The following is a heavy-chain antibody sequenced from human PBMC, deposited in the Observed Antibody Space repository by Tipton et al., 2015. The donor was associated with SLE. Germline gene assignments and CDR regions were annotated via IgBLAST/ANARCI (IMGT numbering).Heavy chain of an antibody. V-gene: IGHV4-34*01. CDR1: GGSFSGYY. CDR3: ATVRAGCSRTSCYLDS. CDR2: IDHSGTT. J-gene: IGHJ4*02. D-gene: IGHD2-2*01. Sequence: TLSLTCAVYGGSFSGYYWSWIRQTPGKGLEWIGEIDHSGTTYYNPSLKSRVTISVDKSKSHFSLKLSSVTAADTAMFYCATVRAGCSRTSCYLDSWGQGTLVSVSS.